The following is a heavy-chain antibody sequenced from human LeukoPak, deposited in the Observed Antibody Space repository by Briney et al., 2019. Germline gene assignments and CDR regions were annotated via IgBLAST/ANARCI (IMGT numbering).Heavy chain of an antibody. CDR3: AITYYDFWSGYGLDY. CDR1: GGSFSGYY. D-gene: IGHD3-3*01. V-gene: IGHV4-34*01. J-gene: IGHJ4*02. CDR2: INHSGST. Sequence: SETLSLTCAVYGGSFSGYYWSWIRQPPGKGLEWIGEINHSGSTNYNPPLKSRVTISVDTSKNQFSLKLSSVTAADTAVYYCAITYYDFWSGYGLDYWGQGTLVTVSS.